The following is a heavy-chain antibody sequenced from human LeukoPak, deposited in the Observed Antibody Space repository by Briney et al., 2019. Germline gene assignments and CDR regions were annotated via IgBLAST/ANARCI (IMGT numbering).Heavy chain of an antibody. V-gene: IGHV4-34*01. Sequence: SETLSLTCAVYGGSFSGYYWSWIRQPPGKGLEWIGEINHTGCTNYYPSLKSRVTISIDTSKNQFSLKVSSVTAADTAVYYCARFYSDAFDIWGQGTMVTVSS. CDR2: INHTGCT. D-gene: IGHD2-21*01. J-gene: IGHJ3*02. CDR3: ARFYSDAFDI. CDR1: GGSFSGYY.